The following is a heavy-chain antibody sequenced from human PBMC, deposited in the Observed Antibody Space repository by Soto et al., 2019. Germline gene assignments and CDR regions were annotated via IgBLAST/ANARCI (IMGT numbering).Heavy chain of an antibody. D-gene: IGHD1-20*01. CDR1: GGTFSSYA. CDR3: ASYNWNDPFYDY. CDR2: IIPIFGTA. Sequence: SVKVSCKASGGTFSSYAISWVRQAPGQGLEWMGGIIPIFGTANYAQKFQGRVTITADESTSTAYMELSSLRSEDTAVYYCASYNWNDPFYDYWGQGTLVTVSS. V-gene: IGHV1-69*13. J-gene: IGHJ4*02.